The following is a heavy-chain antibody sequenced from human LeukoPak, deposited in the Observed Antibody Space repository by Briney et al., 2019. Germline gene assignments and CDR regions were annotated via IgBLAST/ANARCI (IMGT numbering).Heavy chain of an antibody. J-gene: IGHJ4*02. CDR2: INPSGGST. V-gene: IGHV1-46*01. CDR3: ARGLHPGYGDYVGSDY. CDR1: GYSFTNYY. D-gene: IGHD4-17*01. Sequence: ASVKVSCMTSGYSFTNYYMHWVRQAPGQGLEWMGIINPSGGSTNYAQKFQGRVTMTRDTSTSTVYMELSSLRSEDTAVYYCARGLHPGYGDYVGSDYWGQGTLVTVSS.